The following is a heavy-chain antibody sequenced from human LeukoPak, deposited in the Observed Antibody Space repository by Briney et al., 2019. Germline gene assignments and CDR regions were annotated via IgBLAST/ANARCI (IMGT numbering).Heavy chain of an antibody. CDR1: GFTFSSYA. D-gene: IGHD6-19*01. V-gene: IGHV3-23*01. CDR3: AKSEGRSSGWYGDFDY. Sequence: PGGSLRLSCAASGFTFSSYAMSWVRQAPGKGLEWVSAISGSGGSTYYADSVKGRFTISRDNSKNTLYLQMNSLRAEDTAVYYCAKSEGRSSGWYGDFDYWGQGTLVTVSS. J-gene: IGHJ4*02. CDR2: ISGSGGST.